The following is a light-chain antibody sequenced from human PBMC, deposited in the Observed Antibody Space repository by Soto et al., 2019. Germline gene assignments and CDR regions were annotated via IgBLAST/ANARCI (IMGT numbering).Light chain of an antibody. CDR3: QQNYSPPPVT. J-gene: IGKJ5*01. CDR1: QSISSW. Sequence: DIQMTQSPFTLSASVGDRVTITCRASQSISSWLAWYQQKPGKAPKLLIYKASTLESGVPSNFSGSGSGTEFTLTISSLQPEDFATYYCQQNYSPPPVTFGQGTRLEIK. V-gene: IGKV1-5*03. CDR2: KAS.